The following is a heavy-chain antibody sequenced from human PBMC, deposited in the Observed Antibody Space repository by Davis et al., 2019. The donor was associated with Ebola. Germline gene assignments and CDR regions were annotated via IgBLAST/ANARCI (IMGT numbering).Heavy chain of an antibody. CDR3: ARGITMVQGVTWFEY. D-gene: IGHD3-10*01. CDR1: GYTFTSYC. J-gene: IGHJ4*02. Sequence: ASVKVSCKASGYTFTSYCISWVRQAPGQGLEWMGWISPYNGNTNYAQKLQGRVTMTTDTSTSTAYMELRSLRSDDTAVYYCARGITMVQGVTWFEYWGQGTLVTVSS. CDR2: ISPYNGNT. V-gene: IGHV1-18*01.